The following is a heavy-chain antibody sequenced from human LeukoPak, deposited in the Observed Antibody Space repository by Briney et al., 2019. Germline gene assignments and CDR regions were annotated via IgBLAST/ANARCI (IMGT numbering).Heavy chain of an antibody. V-gene: IGHV3-30*03. D-gene: IGHD3-10*01. CDR2: ISYDGSNK. CDR1: GFTFSNYG. Sequence: GGSLRLSCAASGFTFSNYGMHWVRQAPGKGLEWVAIISYDGSNKYYADSVKGRFTISRDNAKNSLYLQMNSLRAEDTAVYYCVGLGENYWGQGTLVTVSS. J-gene: IGHJ4*02. CDR3: VGLGENY.